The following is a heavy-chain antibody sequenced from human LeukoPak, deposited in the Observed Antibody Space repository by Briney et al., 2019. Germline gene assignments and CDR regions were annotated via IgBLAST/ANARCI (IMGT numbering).Heavy chain of an antibody. J-gene: IGHJ5*02. CDR2: IKSKADGETT. D-gene: IGHD3-10*01. V-gene: IGHV3-15*01. Sequence: PGGSLRLSCAASGFTFSNAWMSWVRQAPGKGLEWVGRIKSKADGETTEYAAPVKGRFTIARDDPKNTLYLQMNSLKTEDTAVYYCTTSSVIMVRGIMPWGQGTLVTVSS. CDR3: TTSSVIMVRGIMP. CDR1: GFTFSNAW.